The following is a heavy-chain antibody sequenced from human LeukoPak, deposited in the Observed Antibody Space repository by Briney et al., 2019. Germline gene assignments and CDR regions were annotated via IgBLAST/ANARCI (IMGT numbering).Heavy chain of an antibody. Sequence: ASVKVSCKASGYTFTSYDINWVRQATGQGLERMGWMNPNSGNTGYAQKFQGRVTMTRNTSISTAYMELSSLRSEDTAVYYCARATSSWYYDFWSGYSGGQWFDPWGQGTLVTVSS. CDR1: GYTFTSYD. J-gene: IGHJ5*02. V-gene: IGHV1-8*01. D-gene: IGHD3-3*01. CDR3: ARATSSWYYDFWSGYSGGQWFDP. CDR2: MNPNSGNT.